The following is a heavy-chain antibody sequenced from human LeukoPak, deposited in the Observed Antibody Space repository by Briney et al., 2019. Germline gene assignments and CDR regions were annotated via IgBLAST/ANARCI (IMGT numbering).Heavy chain of an antibody. CDR1: GGSISSRSYY. Sequence: PSETLSLTCTVYGGSISSRSYYWGWIRQPPGKGLEWIGSIYYSGSTYYNPSLKSRVTISVDTSKNQFSLKLSSVTAADTAVYYCARGGGRYCSSTSCHLDYWGQGTLVTVSS. CDR3: ARGGGRYCSSTSCHLDY. D-gene: IGHD2-2*01. V-gene: IGHV4-39*07. J-gene: IGHJ4*02. CDR2: IYYSGST.